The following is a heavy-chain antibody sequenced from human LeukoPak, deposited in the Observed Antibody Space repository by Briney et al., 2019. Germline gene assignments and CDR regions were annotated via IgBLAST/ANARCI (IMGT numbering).Heavy chain of an antibody. V-gene: IGHV3-23*01. CDR1: GFTVSSNY. Sequence: GGSLRLSCAASGFTVSSNYMSWVRQAPGKGLEWVSAISGSGGSTYYADSVKGRFTISRDNSKNTLYLQMNSLRAEDTAVYYCAKLLKRGYSYGSFGYWGQGTLVTVSS. D-gene: IGHD5-18*01. J-gene: IGHJ4*02. CDR2: ISGSGGST. CDR3: AKLLKRGYSYGSFGY.